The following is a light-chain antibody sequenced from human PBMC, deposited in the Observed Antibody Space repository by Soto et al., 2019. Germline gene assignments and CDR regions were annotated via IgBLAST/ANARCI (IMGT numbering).Light chain of an antibody. J-gene: IGKJ1*01. CDR3: QQYGTLPWT. V-gene: IGKV3-20*01. CDR1: QSVSKTY. CDR2: GVS. Sequence: EIVLTQSPGTLSLSPGERATLSCRASQSVSKTYLAWYQQKPGQAPRLLMFGVSSRATGIPDRFSGSGSGTDCTLNISRLEPGDFAEYYGQQYGTLPWTFGQGNKVEIK.